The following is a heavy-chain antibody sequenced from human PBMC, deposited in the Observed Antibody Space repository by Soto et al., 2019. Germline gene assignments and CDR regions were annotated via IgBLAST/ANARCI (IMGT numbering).Heavy chain of an antibody. V-gene: IGHV4-61*01. CDR1: GGSVSSCSYY. D-gene: IGHD6-19*01. CDR3: ARSPGAVADNWFDP. J-gene: IGHJ5*02. CDR2: IYYSGST. Sequence: QVQLQESGPGLVKPSETLSLTCTVSGGSVSSCSYYWSWIRQPPGQALEWIWYIYYSGSTNYNPSLRSRVTISVDTSKNQFSLKLSSVTAADTAVYYWARSPGAVADNWFDPWGQGTLVTVSS.